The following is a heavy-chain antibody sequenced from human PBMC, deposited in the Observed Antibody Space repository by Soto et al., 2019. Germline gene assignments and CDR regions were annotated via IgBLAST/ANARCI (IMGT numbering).Heavy chain of an antibody. CDR1: GFTFSSYA. V-gene: IGHV3-23*01. J-gene: IGHJ3*02. CDR3: AKERYCSGGSCYPDDAFDI. D-gene: IGHD2-15*01. Sequence: EVQLLESGAGLVQPGGSLRLSCAASGFTFSSYAMSWVRQAPGKGLEWVSAISGSGGSTYYADSVKGRFTISRDNSKNTLYLQMNSLRAEDTAVYYCAKERYCSGGSCYPDDAFDIWGQGTMVTVSS. CDR2: ISGSGGST.